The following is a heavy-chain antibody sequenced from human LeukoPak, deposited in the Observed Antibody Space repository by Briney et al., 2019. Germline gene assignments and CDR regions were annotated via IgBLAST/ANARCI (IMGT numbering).Heavy chain of an antibody. CDR2: IGSSGSRI. Sequence: PGGSLRLSCSASGFTFSDYDMNWVRQAPGKGLEWVSYIGSSGSRIYYADSVKGRFTISRDNAKNSLYLQMDSLRAEDTAVYYCATTIVAAGNYWGHGTLVTVSS. V-gene: IGHV3-48*03. CDR3: ATTIVAAGNY. J-gene: IGHJ4*01. D-gene: IGHD1-26*01. CDR1: GFTFSDYD.